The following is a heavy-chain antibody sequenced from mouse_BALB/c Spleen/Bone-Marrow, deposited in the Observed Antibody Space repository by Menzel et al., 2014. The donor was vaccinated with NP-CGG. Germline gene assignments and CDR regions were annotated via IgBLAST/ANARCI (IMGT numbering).Heavy chain of an antibody. CDR2: ISDDGGNT. D-gene: IGHD4-1*01. Sequence: EVMLVESGGGLVTPGGPLKLSCAASGFTFSDYYMFWVRQTPEKSLEWVATISDDGGNTYYRDSVKGRFTISRNNAKNKLNLQMSSLKSEDTATYHCARETGPRAMDYWGQGTLVPVSS. CDR1: GFTFSDYY. V-gene: IGHV5-4*02. CDR3: ARETGPRAMDY. J-gene: IGHJ4*01.